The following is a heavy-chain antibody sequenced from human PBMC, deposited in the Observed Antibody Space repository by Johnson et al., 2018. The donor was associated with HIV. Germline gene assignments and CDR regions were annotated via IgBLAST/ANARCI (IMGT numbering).Heavy chain of an antibody. D-gene: IGHD1-26*01. Sequence: EKLVESGGGLVQPGGSLRLSCAASVFTFSSYDMHWVRQATGKGLEWVSAIGPAGSTFYADSVKGRFTISRDNSKNMLDLQMNSLRAEDTALYYCACLVGTTGRNDGFDIWGQGTMVTVSS. CDR2: IGPAGST. J-gene: IGHJ3*02. V-gene: IGHV3-13*01. CDR3: ACLVGTTGRNDGFDI. CDR1: VFTFSSYD.